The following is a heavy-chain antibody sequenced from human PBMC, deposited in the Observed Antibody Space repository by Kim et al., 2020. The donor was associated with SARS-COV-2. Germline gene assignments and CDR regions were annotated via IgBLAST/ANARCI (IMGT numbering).Heavy chain of an antibody. V-gene: IGHV4-34*01. CDR3: ARDGNYAWFGKSSRYWYFDL. J-gene: IGHJ2*01. Sequence: SETLSLTCAVYGGSFSGYYWSWIRQPPGKGLEWIGEINHSGSTNYNPSLKSRVTISVDTSKNQFSLKLSSVTAADTAVYYCARDGNYAWFGKSSRYWYFDLWGRGTLVTVSS. D-gene: IGHD3-16*01. CDR2: INHSGST. CDR1: GGSFSGYY.